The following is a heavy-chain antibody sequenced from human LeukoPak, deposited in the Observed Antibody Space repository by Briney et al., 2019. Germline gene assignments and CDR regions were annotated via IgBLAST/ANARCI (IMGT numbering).Heavy chain of an antibody. CDR2: IVSETVGGRT. V-gene: IGHV3-15*07. CDR3: ATSITTPGAFDI. Sequence: GGSLRLSCAASSITFTKAWMNWVRQAPGKGLEWVARIVSETVGGRTDYAASVEGRFTISRGDSKSTLFLQMSSLKIEDTAVYYCATSITTPGAFDIWGQGVLVTVSS. D-gene: IGHD1-1*01. CDR1: SITFTKAW. J-gene: IGHJ4*02.